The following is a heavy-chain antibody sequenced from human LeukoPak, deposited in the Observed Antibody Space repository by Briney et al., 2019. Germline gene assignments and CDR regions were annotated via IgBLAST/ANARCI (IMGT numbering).Heavy chain of an antibody. CDR1: GYTFIGYY. J-gene: IGHJ6*02. V-gene: IGHV1-2*02. CDR3: ARVHRIYGMDV. CDR2: INPNSGGT. Sequence: SVKVSCKASGYTFIGYYMHWVRQAPGQGLEGMGWINPNSGGTNYAQKFQGRVTMTRGTSTSTAYMELSRLGSDDTAVYYCARVHRIYGMDVWGQGTTVTVSS.